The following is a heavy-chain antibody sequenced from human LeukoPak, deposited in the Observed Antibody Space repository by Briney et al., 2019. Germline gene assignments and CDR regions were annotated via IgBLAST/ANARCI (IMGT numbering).Heavy chain of an antibody. CDR1: GGSFSGYY. V-gene: IGHV4-34*01. Sequence: PSETLSLTCAVYGGSFSGYYWSWIRQPPGKGLEWIGEINHSGSTNYNPSLKSRVTISVDTSKNQFSLKLSSVTAADTAAYYCARAPTYYCGSGSYYPSTGYFDYWGQGTLVTVSS. CDR2: INHSGST. J-gene: IGHJ4*02. D-gene: IGHD3-10*01. CDR3: ARAPTYYCGSGSYYPSTGYFDY.